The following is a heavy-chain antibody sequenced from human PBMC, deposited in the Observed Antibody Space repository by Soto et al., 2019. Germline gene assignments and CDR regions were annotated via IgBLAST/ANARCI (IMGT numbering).Heavy chain of an antibody. V-gene: IGHV3-11*05. CDR3: ARDHHRYSGYDYVDY. D-gene: IGHD5-12*01. CDR1: GFTFSDYY. J-gene: IGHJ4*02. CDR2: ISSSSSYT. Sequence: QVQLVESGGGLVKPGGSLRLSCVAGGFTFSDYYMSWIGQAPGKGLEWVSYISSSSSYTHYSDSVKGRFTISRDNAKNSLYLQRNSLRAADTAVYYCARDHHRYSGYDYVDYWGQGTLVTVSS.